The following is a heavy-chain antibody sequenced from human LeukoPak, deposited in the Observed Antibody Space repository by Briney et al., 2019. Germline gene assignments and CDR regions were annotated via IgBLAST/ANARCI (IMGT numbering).Heavy chain of an antibody. CDR3: AKVLQYYYRGMDV. J-gene: IGHJ6*02. V-gene: IGHV3-23*01. CDR2: ISGSGGST. Sequence: PGGSLRLSCAASAFTFSSYAMSWVRQAPGKGLEWVSGISGSGGSTYYADSVKGRFTISRDNSKNTLYLQMNSLRAEDTALYFCAKVLQYYYRGMDVWGQGTTVIVSS. CDR1: AFTFSSYA. D-gene: IGHD4-11*01.